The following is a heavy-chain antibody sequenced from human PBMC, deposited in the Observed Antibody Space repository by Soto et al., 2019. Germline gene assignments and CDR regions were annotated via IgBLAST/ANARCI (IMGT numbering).Heavy chain of an antibody. Sequence: ASVKVSCKASGGTFSSYAISWVRQAPGQGLEWMGGIIPILGIANYAQKFQGRVTITADKSTSTAYMELSSLRSEDTAVYYCARGEEGGYYDSSGYYYYYYGMDVWGQRTTVTVSS. CDR1: GGTFSSYA. V-gene: IGHV1-69*10. D-gene: IGHD3-22*01. CDR3: ARGEEGGYYDSSGYYYYYYGMDV. CDR2: IIPILGIA. J-gene: IGHJ6*02.